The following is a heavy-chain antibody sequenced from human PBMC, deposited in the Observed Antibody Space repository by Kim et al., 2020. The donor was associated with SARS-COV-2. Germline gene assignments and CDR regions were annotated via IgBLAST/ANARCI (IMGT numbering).Heavy chain of an antibody. CDR2: IKSFSDGGTT. CDR3: MTSCSGSCYSSG. J-gene: IGHJ4*02. V-gene: IGHV3-15*01. Sequence: GGSLRLSCAASGFTFSDAYLNWVRQAPGKGLEWVGRIKSFSDGGTTDYLAPVKGRFTISRDDSKSTLYLQMSSLRSDDSAMYYCMTSCSGSCYSSGWGQGTLVTVSS. D-gene: IGHD2-21*02. CDR1: GFTFSDAY.